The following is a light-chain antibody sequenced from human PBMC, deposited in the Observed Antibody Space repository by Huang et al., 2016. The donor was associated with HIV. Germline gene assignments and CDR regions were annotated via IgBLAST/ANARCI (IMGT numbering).Light chain of an antibody. J-gene: IGKJ1*01. V-gene: IGKV1-5*03. CDR3: QYQWT. CDR1: QSISTW. CDR2: KAS. Sequence: DIQMTQSPSTLSAFVGDRVTITCRASQSISTWLAWYHQKPGEAPKLLISKASNLESGVPSRFSGNGSGTEFSLSINGLQPDDVGTYYCQYQWTFGQGTTVEI.